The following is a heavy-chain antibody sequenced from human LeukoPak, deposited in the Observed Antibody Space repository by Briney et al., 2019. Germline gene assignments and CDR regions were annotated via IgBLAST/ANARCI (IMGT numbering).Heavy chain of an antibody. CDR2: IYKTGDT. Sequence: GGSLRLSCVASGFTLSSYDTHWVRQTTGESLEWVSIIYKTGDTYYPDSVKGRFTISRESAKNSLYLQMNSLRAGDTAVYYCAREMSGSNDVFDIWGQGRWSPSPQ. CDR1: GFTLSSYD. J-gene: IGHJ3*02. V-gene: IGHV3-13*01. D-gene: IGHD3-10*01. CDR3: AREMSGSNDVFDI.